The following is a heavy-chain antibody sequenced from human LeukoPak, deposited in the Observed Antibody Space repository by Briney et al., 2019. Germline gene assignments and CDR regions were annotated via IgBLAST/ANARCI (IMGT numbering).Heavy chain of an antibody. D-gene: IGHD5-12*01. J-gene: IGHJ4*02. V-gene: IGHV4-59*01. CDR2: IYCSGST. Sequence: SETLSLTCTVSGGSISSYYWSWIRQPPGKGLEWIGYIYCSGSTNYNPSLKSRVTISVDTSKNQFSLKLSSVTAADTAVYYCATSGYDFDYWGQGTLVTVSS. CDR1: GGSISSYY. CDR3: ATSGYDFDY.